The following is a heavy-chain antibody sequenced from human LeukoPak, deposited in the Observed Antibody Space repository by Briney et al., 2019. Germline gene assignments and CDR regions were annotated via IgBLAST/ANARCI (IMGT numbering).Heavy chain of an antibody. D-gene: IGHD3-22*01. J-gene: IGHJ4*02. V-gene: IGHV3-7*01. CDR3: ERGYGYDSSGYDY. Sequence: GGSLRLSCAASGFTFSSYWMSWVRQAPWKGLQWVANIKEDGSERYYVDSVKGRFTISRDNAKNSLYLQMNSLRAEDRAVYYCERGYGYDSSGYDYWSQGTLVTVSA. CDR1: GFTFSSYW. CDR2: IKEDGSER.